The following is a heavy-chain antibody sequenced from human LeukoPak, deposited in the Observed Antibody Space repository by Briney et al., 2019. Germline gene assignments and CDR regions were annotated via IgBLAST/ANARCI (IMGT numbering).Heavy chain of an antibody. J-gene: IGHJ4*02. Sequence: GGSLRLSCAASGFTFSSYAMSLVRQAPGKGLEWVSAISGSGGSTYYADSVKGRFTISRDNSKNTLYLQMNSLRAEDTAVYYCAKDLSSIAAAGTPLDYWGQGTLVTVSS. CDR2: ISGSGGST. CDR1: GFTFSSYA. V-gene: IGHV3-23*01. D-gene: IGHD6-13*01. CDR3: AKDLSSIAAAGTPLDY.